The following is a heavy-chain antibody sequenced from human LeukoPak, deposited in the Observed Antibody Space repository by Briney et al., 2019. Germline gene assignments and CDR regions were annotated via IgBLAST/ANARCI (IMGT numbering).Heavy chain of an antibody. V-gene: IGHV3-7*01. CDR1: GFTFSSYW. Sequence: GGSLRLSCAASGFTFSSYWMSWVHQAPGKGLEWVAKIKEDGSDKYYLDSVKGRFTISRDNAKNSLYLQMNSLRAEDTAVYYCARDTGYSSGWYESRAFDIWGQGTMVTVSS. CDR2: IKEDGSDK. D-gene: IGHD6-19*01. CDR3: ARDTGYSSGWYESRAFDI. J-gene: IGHJ3*02.